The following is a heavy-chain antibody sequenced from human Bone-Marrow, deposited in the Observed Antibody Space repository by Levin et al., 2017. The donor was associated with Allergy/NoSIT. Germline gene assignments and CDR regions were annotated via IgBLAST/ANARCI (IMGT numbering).Heavy chain of an antibody. CDR1: GFTFSNAW. CDR3: TTEGEYYYDSSGYYYFSEAFDI. Sequence: PGGSLRLSCAASGFTFSNAWMSWVRQAPGKGLEWVGRIKSKTDGGTTDYAAPVKGRFTISRDDSKNTLYLQMNSLKTEDTAVYYCTTEGEYYYDSSGYYYFSEAFDIWGQGTMVTVSS. J-gene: IGHJ3*02. D-gene: IGHD3-22*01. CDR2: IKSKTDGGTT. V-gene: IGHV3-15*01.